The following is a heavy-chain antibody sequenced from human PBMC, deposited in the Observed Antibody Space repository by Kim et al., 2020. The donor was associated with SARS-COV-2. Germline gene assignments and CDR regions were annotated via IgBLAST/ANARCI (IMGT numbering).Heavy chain of an antibody. J-gene: IGHJ4*02. CDR3: AKEGGVYGDYGYFDY. Sequence: DSVKGRFTISRDNSKNTLYLQMNSLRAEDTAVYYCAKEGGVYGDYGYFDYWGQGTLVTVSS. D-gene: IGHD4-17*01. V-gene: IGHV3-30*02.